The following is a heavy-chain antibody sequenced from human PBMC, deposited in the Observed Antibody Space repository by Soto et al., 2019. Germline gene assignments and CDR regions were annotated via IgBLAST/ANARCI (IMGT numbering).Heavy chain of an antibody. CDR2: IYHSGMT. V-gene: IGHV4-31*03. CDR1: GGSISTGGYY. CDR3: ATVRWELHDAFDI. D-gene: IGHD1-26*01. Sequence: QVQLQESGPGLVKSSQTLSLTCTDSGGSISTGGYYWSWIRQRPGRGLEWIGYIYHSGMTFSNPSLQSRVAISIDTSQNQFSLKLSSVTAADTAVYYCATVRWELHDAFDIWGHGTMVSVSS. J-gene: IGHJ3*02.